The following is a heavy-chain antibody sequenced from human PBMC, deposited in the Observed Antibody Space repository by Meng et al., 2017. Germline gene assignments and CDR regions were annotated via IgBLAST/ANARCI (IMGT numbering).Heavy chain of an antibody. V-gene: IGHV3-7*01. CDR2: IKQDGSEK. J-gene: IGHJ2*01. CDR3: AREGGLSLGFWHFDL. D-gene: IGHD7-27*01. Sequence: GGSLRLSCAASGFTFSSYWMSWVRQAPGKGLEWVANIKQDGSEKYYVDSVKGRFTISRDNAKNSLYLQMNSLRAEDTAVYYCAREGGLSLGFWHFDLWGRGTLVTVSS. CDR1: GFTFSSYW.